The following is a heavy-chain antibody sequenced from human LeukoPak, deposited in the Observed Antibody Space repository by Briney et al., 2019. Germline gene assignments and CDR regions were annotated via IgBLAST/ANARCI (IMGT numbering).Heavy chain of an antibody. J-gene: IGHJ6*03. V-gene: IGHV4-61*02. CDR1: GGSISSGSYY. CDR2: IYTSGST. D-gene: IGHD6-6*01. Sequence: SETLSLTCTVSGGSISSGSYYWRWIRQPAGKGLEWIGRIYTSGSTNYNPSLKSRVTISVDTSKNQFSLKLSSVTAADTAVYYCARILSSSFYYYYYMDVWGKGTTVTVSS. CDR3: ARILSSSFYYYYYMDV.